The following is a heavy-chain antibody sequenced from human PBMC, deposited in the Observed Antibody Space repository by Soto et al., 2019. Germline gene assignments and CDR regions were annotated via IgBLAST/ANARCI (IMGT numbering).Heavy chain of an antibody. CDR3: ARDPHSTVTTFDYYYYGMDV. J-gene: IGHJ6*02. V-gene: IGHV1-69*01. CDR1: GGTFSSYA. CDR2: IIPIFGTA. D-gene: IGHD4-4*01. Sequence: QVQLVQSGAEVKKPGYSVKVSCKASGGTFSSYAISWVRQAPGQGLEWMGGIIPIFGTANYAQKFQGRVTITADESTSTAYMELSSLRSEDTAVYYCARDPHSTVTTFDYYYYGMDVWGQGTTVTVSS.